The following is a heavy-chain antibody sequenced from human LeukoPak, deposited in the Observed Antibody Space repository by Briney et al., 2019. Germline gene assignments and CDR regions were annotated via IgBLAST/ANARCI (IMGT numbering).Heavy chain of an antibody. CDR1: GFTFSSYT. CDR2: ISYDGRNK. J-gene: IGHJ4*02. CDR3: AKHGYSSGWPQVPSDY. Sequence: GGSLRLSCAASGFTFSSYTMHWVRQAPGKGLEWVAVISYDGRNKYYPDSLKGRFTISRDNSKNTVYLQMNSLRADDTAVYYCAKHGYSSGWPQVPSDYWGRGTLVTVSS. V-gene: IGHV3-30*18. D-gene: IGHD6-19*01.